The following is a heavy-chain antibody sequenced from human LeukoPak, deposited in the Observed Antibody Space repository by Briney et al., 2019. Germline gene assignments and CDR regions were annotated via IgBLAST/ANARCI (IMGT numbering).Heavy chain of an antibody. J-gene: IGHJ4*02. D-gene: IGHD3-10*01. V-gene: IGHV3-64*02. CDR3: TRDGGSFCDFDY. CDR2: INTDGRIT. Sequence: GGSLRLSCVASGFSFRNYAIHWVRQAPGKGLEYVSVINTDGRITYYADSVKGRFTISRDNSKSTVYLQMGSLRGEDMAVYYCTRDGGSFCDFDYWGQGALVTVSS. CDR1: GFSFRNYA.